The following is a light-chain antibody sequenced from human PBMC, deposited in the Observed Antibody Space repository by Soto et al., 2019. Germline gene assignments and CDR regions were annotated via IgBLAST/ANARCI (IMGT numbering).Light chain of an antibody. CDR3: QQYDSSPLT. Sequence: EIVLTQSPDTLSLSPGERATLSCRASQSVDSNYLAWYQQKPGQATRVIIYDASIRATGIPDRFSGSGSGTDFTLTISRLEPEDSAVYYCQQYDSSPLTFGGVTKVQIK. CDR1: QSVDSNY. V-gene: IGKV3-20*01. CDR2: DAS. J-gene: IGKJ4*01.